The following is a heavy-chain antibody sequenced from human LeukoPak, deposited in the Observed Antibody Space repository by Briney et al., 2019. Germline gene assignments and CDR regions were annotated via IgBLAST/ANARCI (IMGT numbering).Heavy chain of an antibody. V-gene: IGHV3-49*05. CDR2: IRRRAYGGTT. J-gene: IGHJ3*02. CDR3: TRSLLWFGELPSNDAFDI. CDR1: GFTFGDYA. D-gene: IGHD3-10*01. Sequence: KPGRSLRLSCTASGFTFGDYAMSWFRQAPGKGLEWVGFIRRRAYGGTTEYAASVKGRFTISRDDSKSIAYLQMNSLKTEDTAVYCCTRSLLWFGELPSNDAFDIWGQGTMVTVSS.